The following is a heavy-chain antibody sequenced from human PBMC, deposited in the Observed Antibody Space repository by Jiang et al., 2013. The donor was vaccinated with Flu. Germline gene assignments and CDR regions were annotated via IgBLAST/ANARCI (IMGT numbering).Heavy chain of an antibody. Sequence: TCTVSGGSISSSSYYWGWIRQPQGRGVEWIGSIYYSGSTYYNPSLKSRVTISVDTSKNQFSLKLSSVTAADTAVYYCAGHSSDIVVVPAAIGNWGQGTLVTVSS. J-gene: IGHJ4*02. CDR3: AGHSSDIVVVPAAIGN. D-gene: IGHD2-2*01. V-gene: IGHV4-39*01. CDR2: IYYSGST. CDR1: GGSISSSSYY.